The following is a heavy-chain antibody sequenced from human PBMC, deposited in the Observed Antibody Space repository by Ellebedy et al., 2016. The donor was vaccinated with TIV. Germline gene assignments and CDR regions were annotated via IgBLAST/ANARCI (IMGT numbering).Heavy chain of an antibody. D-gene: IGHD3-22*01. J-gene: IGHJ4*02. V-gene: IGHV3-23*01. CDR2: ISSSGVST. Sequence: GESLKVSCAASGFTFRNFAMTWVRQAPGKGLEWVSSISSSGVSTDYADSVRGRVTIARDNSKNTLYLQMNSLRAADSARYYCAKLDNSGYYYGRFDYWGQGTLVTVSS. CDR3: AKLDNSGYYYGRFDY. CDR1: GFTFRNFA.